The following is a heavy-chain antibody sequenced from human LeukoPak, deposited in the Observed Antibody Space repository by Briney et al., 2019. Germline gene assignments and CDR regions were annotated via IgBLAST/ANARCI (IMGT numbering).Heavy chain of an antibody. CDR1: GGSISSYY. V-gene: IGHV4-59*08. D-gene: IGHD3-3*01. CDR3: ARLPSDLGYFDY. Sequence: SETLSLTCTVSGGSISSYYWSWIRQSPGKGLEWIGYIYYSGSTKYNPSLKSRVIISVDTSKKQFSLKLSSVTAADTAVYYCARLPSDLGYFDYWGQGTLVTVPS. CDR2: IYYSGST. J-gene: IGHJ4*02.